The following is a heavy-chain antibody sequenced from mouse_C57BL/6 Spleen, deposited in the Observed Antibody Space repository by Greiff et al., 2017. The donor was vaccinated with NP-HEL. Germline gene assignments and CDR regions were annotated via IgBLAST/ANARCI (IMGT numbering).Heavy chain of an antibody. CDR2: IRSKSNNYAT. CDR3: VRHQQLRLGAMDY. J-gene: IGHJ4*01. CDR1: GFSFNTYA. Sequence: EVQLQESGGGLVQPKGSLKLSCAASGFSFNTYAMNWVRQAPGKGLEWVARIRSKSNNYATYYADSVKDRFTISRDDSESMLYLQMNNLKTEDTAMYYCVRHQQLRLGAMDYWGQGTSVTVSS. V-gene: IGHV10-1*01. D-gene: IGHD3-2*02.